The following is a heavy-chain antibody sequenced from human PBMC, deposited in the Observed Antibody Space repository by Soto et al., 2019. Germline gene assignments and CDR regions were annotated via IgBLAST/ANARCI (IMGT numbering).Heavy chain of an antibody. D-gene: IGHD3-22*01. V-gene: IGHV3-74*01. CDR3: ARVLHHYDSSVGY. CDR2: INGDASDT. Sequence: EVQLVESGGGLLQPGGSLRLSCAASGFTFSDYWMHWVRQAPGKGLVLVSRINGDASDTAYADSVKGRFTISRDNAKNTLYLQMDSLRAEDTAVYYCARVLHHYDSSVGYWGQGTLVTVSS. J-gene: IGHJ4*02. CDR1: GFTFSDYW.